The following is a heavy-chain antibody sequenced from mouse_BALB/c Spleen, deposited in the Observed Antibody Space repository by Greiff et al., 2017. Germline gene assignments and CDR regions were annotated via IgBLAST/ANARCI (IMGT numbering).Heavy chain of an antibody. V-gene: IGHV3-6*02. D-gene: IGHD2-4*01. Sequence: EVQLVESGPGLVKPSQSLSLTCSVTGYSITSGYYWNWIRQFPGNKLEWMGYISYDGSNNYNPSLKNRISITRDTSKNQFFLKLNSVTTEDTATYYCAVYDYDGYYAMDYWGQGTSVTVSS. CDR2: ISYDGSN. CDR1: GYSITSGYY. J-gene: IGHJ4*01. CDR3: AVYDYDGYYAMDY.